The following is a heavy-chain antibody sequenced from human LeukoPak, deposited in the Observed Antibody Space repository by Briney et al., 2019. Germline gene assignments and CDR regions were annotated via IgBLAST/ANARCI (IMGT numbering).Heavy chain of an antibody. CDR2: VFNSGST. D-gene: IGHD3-22*01. Sequence: SETLSLTCTVSGGSITGYYWSWIRQPPGKGLEWIGYVFNSGSTNYNPYLKSRVIISVDTSKNQFSLKLTSVTAADTAVYYCARHQFPGYRDSRAYLRGDGWFDTWGQGTLVTVSS. J-gene: IGHJ5*02. CDR3: ARHQFPGYRDSRAYLRGDGWFDT. CDR1: GGSITGYY. V-gene: IGHV4-59*08.